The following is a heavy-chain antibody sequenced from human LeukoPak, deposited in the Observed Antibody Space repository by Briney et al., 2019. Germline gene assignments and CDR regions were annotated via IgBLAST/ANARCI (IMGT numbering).Heavy chain of an antibody. CDR3: ARSAGNQLPFSN. CDR2: ISSSSSYI. CDR1: GFTFSSYS. V-gene: IGHV3-21*01. Sequence: GGSLRLSCAASGFTFSSYSMNWVRQAPGNGLEWVSSISSSSSYIYYADSVKGRFTISRDNAKNSLYLQMNSLRAEDTAVYYCARSAGNQLPFSNWGQGTLVTVSS. D-gene: IGHD2-2*01. J-gene: IGHJ4*02.